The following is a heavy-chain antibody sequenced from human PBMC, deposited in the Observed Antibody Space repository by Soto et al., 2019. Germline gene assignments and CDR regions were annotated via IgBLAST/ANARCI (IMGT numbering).Heavy chain of an antibody. Sequence: QVQRVQSGAEVKKPGSSVEVSCKASGGTFSSYTISWVRQAPGQGLEWMGRIIPILGIANYAQKFQGRVTITADKSTSTAYMELSSLRSEDTAVYYCARGTTVTNGDYWGQGTLVTVSS. CDR2: IIPILGIA. CDR1: GGTFSSYT. D-gene: IGHD4-17*01. J-gene: IGHJ4*02. V-gene: IGHV1-69*02. CDR3: ARGTTVTNGDY.